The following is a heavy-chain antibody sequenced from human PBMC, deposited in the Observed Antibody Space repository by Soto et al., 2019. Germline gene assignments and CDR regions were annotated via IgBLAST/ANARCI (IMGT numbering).Heavy chain of an antibody. CDR2: ISGSDGST. D-gene: IGHD3-16*01. Sequence: EVQLLESGGGLVQPGGSLRLSCAASGFTLSNYGMNWVRQAPGKGLEWVTGISGSDGSTYYADSVKGRFTISRDSSKNTQSLQMKTLRAEDTAVYYCAKDKYNDWGQGTLVTVSS. V-gene: IGHV3-23*01. CDR1: GFTLSNYG. J-gene: IGHJ4*02. CDR3: AKDKYND.